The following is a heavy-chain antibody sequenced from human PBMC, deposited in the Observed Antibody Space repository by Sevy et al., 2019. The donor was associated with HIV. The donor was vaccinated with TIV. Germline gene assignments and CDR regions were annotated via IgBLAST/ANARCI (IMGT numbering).Heavy chain of an antibody. CDR3: ARDGFGSRSYFDY. CDR1: GYTFTSYY. Sequence: ASVKVSCKASGYTFTSYYMHWVRQAPGQGLEWMGWINPNSGGTNYAQKFQGRVTMTRDTSISTAYMELSRLRSDDTAVYYCARDGFGSRSYFDYWGQGTLVTVSS. V-gene: IGHV1-2*02. J-gene: IGHJ4*02. D-gene: IGHD3-16*01. CDR2: INPNSGGT.